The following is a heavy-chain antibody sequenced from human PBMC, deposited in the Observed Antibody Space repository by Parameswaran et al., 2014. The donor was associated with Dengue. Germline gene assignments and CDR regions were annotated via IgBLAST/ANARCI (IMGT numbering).Heavy chain of an antibody. D-gene: IGHD3-9*01. CDR3: ARDLLHYDILTGYYRYYGMDV. V-gene: IGHV1-2*04. J-gene: IGHJ6*02. Sequence: WVRQAPRQGLEWMGWINPNSGGTNYAQKFQGWVTMTRDTSISTAYMELSRLRSDDTAVYYCARDLLHYDILTGYYRYYGMDVWGQGTTVTVSS. CDR2: INPNSGGT.